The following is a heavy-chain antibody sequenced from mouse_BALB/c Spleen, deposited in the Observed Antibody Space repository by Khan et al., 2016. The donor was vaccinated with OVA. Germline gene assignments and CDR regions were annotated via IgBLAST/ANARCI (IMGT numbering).Heavy chain of an antibody. J-gene: IGHJ4*01. Sequence: QIQLVQSGPELKKPGETVKISCKASGYTFTNYGMNWVTQSPGKALKWMGWINTYTGEPTYADDFKGRFAFSLETSASTAYLQINNLKNEDTATYCCARPSYFCYSVDYWGQGTLVTVSS. CDR2: INTYTGEP. CDR3: ARPSYFCYSVDY. V-gene: IGHV9-3-1*01. CDR1: GYTFTNYG. D-gene: IGHD2-10*01.